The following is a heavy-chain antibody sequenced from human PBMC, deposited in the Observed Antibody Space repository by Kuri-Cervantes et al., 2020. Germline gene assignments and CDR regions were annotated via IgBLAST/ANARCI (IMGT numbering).Heavy chain of an antibody. V-gene: IGHV3-21*01. CDR1: GFTFSSYS. CDR3: AKVATMVRGVINTYYYYGMDV. CDR2: ISSSSSYI. J-gene: IGHJ6*02. D-gene: IGHD3-10*01. Sequence: GESLKISCAASGFTFSSYSMNWVRQAPGKGLEWVSSISSSSSYIYYADSVKGRFTISRDNAKNSLYLQMNSLRAEDTDVYYCAKVATMVRGVINTYYYYGMDVWGQGTTVTVSS.